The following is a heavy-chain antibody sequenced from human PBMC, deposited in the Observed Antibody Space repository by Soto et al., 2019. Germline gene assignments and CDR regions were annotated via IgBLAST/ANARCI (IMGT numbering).Heavy chain of an antibody. CDR2: IYTSGST. CDR3: ARESGAGGSPRVYYYYYGVDV. V-gene: IGHV4-4*07. CDR1: GGSISSYY. D-gene: IGHD1-26*01. J-gene: IGHJ6*02. Sequence: QVQLQESGPGLVKPSETLSLTCTVSGGSISSYYWSWIRQPAGKGLEWIGRIYTSGSTNYNPSLKSRVTMSVDTSKNQFSLKLSSVTAADTAVYYCARESGAGGSPRVYYYYYGVDVWGQGTTVTVSS.